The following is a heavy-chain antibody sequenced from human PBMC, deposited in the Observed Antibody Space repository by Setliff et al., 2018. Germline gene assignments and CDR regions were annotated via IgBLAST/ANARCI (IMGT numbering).Heavy chain of an antibody. CDR3: ASTAHYDSSGYPRNLYYYGMDV. CDR1: GFTFSSYS. D-gene: IGHD3-22*01. CDR2: IYSGGST. J-gene: IGHJ6*02. Sequence: GGSLRLSCAASGFTFSSYSMNWVRQAPGKGLEWVSVIYSGGSTYYADSVKGRFTIPRDNSKNTLYLQMNSLRAENTAVYYCASTAHYDSSGYPRNLYYYGMDVWGQGTTVTVSS. V-gene: IGHV3-66*01.